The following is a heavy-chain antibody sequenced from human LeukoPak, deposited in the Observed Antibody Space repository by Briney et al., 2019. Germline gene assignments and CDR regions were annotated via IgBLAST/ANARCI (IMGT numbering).Heavy chain of an antibody. CDR1: GYTFTSYY. J-gene: IGHJ4*02. Sequence: ASVKVSCKASGYTFTSYYMHWVRQAPGQGLEWMGIINPSGGSTSYAQKFQGRVTMTRDMSTSTAYMELSRLRSDDTAVYYCATSRGYCSSTSCRDDYYFDYWGQGTLVTVSS. CDR2: INPSGGST. D-gene: IGHD2-2*01. CDR3: ATSRGYCSSTSCRDDYYFDY. V-gene: IGHV1-46*01.